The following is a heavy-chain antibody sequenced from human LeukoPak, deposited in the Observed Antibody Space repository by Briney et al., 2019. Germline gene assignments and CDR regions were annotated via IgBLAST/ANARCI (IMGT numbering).Heavy chain of an antibody. CDR3: ARAEYYYDSSGYLY. J-gene: IGHJ4*02. D-gene: IGHD3-22*01. V-gene: IGHV4-59*01. CDR1: GVSISSYY. CDR2: IYYSGST. Sequence: SETLSLTCTVSGVSISSYYWSWIRQPPGKGLGWIGYIYYSGSTNYNPSLKSRVTISVDTSKNQFSLKLSSVTAADTAVYYCARAEYYYDSSGYLYWGQGTLVTVSS.